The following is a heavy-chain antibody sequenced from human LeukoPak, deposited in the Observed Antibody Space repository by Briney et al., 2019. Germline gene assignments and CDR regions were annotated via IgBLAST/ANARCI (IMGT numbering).Heavy chain of an antibody. D-gene: IGHD6-13*01. CDR1: GFTFSDYC. J-gene: IGHJ4*02. CDR2: ISSSGSTI. Sequence: PGGSLRLSCAASGFTFSDYCMSWIRQAPGKELEWVSYISSSGSTIYYADSVKGRFTISRDNAKNSLYLQMNSLRAEDTAVYYCARVDVEEQQLLDYWGQGTLVTVSS. V-gene: IGHV3-11*01. CDR3: ARVDVEEQQLLDY.